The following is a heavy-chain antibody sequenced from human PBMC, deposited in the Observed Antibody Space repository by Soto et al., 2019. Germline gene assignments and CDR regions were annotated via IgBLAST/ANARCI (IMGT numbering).Heavy chain of an antibody. J-gene: IGHJ4*02. CDR2: ISTHNANT. CDR3: ARRPYYGSGSPPSDH. Sequence: QVQLVQSGAEVKKPGASVKVSCKASGYTFTLYGIAWVRQAPGQGLEWMGWISTHNANTNYAKKFQGRITMTTDTSTRTGYMEMRNLRAHETPGYYCARRPYYGSGSPPSDHWGQGTLVTVSS. CDR1: GYTFTLYG. V-gene: IGHV1-18*01. D-gene: IGHD3-10*01.